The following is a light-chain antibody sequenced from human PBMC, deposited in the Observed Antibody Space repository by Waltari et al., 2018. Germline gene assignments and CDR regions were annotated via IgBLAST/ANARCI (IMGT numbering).Light chain of an antibody. J-gene: IGLJ2*01. CDR3: SSYTSSNTLV. CDR1: SRHVGAYNY. CDR2: DVS. V-gene: IGLV2-14*03. Sequence: QSALPQPPSVSGSSRPSITISCTGTSRHVGAYNYVSWYQQHPGKAPKLMIYDVSKRPSGVSNRFSGSKSANTASLTTSGRQAEDEADYYCSSYTSSNTLVFGGGTTLTVL.